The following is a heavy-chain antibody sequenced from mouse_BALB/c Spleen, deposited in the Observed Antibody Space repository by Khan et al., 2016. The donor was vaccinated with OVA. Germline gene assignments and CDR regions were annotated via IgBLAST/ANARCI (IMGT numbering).Heavy chain of an antibody. Sequence: EVELVESGGGLVRPGGSLKLSCAASGFSFTSYTMSWVRPTPEKRLEWVATISSGSTYTYYPDSVKGRFTISRDNAKNTLYLQMSSLKSEETARYYCTRDGNYAHWYFDGWGAGTTVTVAS. V-gene: IGHV5-6-4*01. CDR2: ISSGSTYT. CDR3: TRDGNYAHWYFDG. D-gene: IGHD2-1*01. CDR1: GFSFTSYT. J-gene: IGHJ1*01.